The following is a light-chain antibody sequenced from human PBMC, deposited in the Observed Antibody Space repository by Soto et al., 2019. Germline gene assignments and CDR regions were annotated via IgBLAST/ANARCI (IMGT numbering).Light chain of an antibody. V-gene: IGKV3-11*01. CDR3: QQRSNWPPT. CDR2: DAS. Sequence: EIVLTQSPATLSLSPGERANLSCRARESVSSYFAWYQQRPGEAPRLLIYDASNRATGIPAKFSGSGSGTDFTLTITTLEPEDFAVYYCQQRSNWPPTFGGGTKVDI. CDR1: ESVSSY. J-gene: IGKJ4*01.